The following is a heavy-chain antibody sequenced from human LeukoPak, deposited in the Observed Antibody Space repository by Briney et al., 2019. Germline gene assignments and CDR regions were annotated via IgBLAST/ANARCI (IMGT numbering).Heavy chain of an antibody. J-gene: IGHJ6*02. CDR2: INAGNGNT. CDR3: ARDRLERALYYYGMDV. Sequence: ASVNVSCKASGYTFTSYAMHWVRQAPGQRREWMGWINAGNGNTKYSQKFQGRVTITRETSASTAYMELSSLRSEDTAVYYCARDRLERALYYYGMDVWGQGTTVTVSS. D-gene: IGHD6-25*01. V-gene: IGHV1-3*01. CDR1: GYTFTSYA.